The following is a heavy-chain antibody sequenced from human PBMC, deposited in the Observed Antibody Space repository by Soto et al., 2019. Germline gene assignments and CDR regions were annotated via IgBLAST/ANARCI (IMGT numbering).Heavy chain of an antibody. CDR1: GGSISSSSYY. D-gene: IGHD3-22*01. V-gene: IGHV4-39*01. CDR3: ARKLIYDSSGYTNYFDY. CDR2: IYYSGST. Sequence: QLQLQESGPGLVKPSETLSLTCTVSGGSISSSSYYWGWIRQPPGKGLEWIGSIYYSGSTYYNPSLKRRVTISVDTSKNQFSRKLSSVTAADTAVYYCARKLIYDSSGYTNYFDYWGQGTLVTVSS. J-gene: IGHJ4*02.